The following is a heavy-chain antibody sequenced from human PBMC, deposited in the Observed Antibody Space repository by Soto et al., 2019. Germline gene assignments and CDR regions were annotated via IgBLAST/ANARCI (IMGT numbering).Heavy chain of an antibody. D-gene: IGHD1-26*01. CDR2: INSDGSST. Sequence: EVQLVESGGGLVQPGGSLRLSCAASGFTFSSYWMHWVRQAPGKGLVWVSRINSDGSSTSYADSVKGRFTISRDNAKNTLYLQMNSLRAEDTAVYYCAREFRWDRERHFDYWGQGTLVTVSS. CDR3: AREFRWDRERHFDY. J-gene: IGHJ4*02. V-gene: IGHV3-74*01. CDR1: GFTFSSYW.